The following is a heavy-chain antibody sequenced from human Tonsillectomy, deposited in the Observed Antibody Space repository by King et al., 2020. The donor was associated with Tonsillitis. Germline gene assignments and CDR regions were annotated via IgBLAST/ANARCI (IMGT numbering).Heavy chain of an antibody. V-gene: IGHV3-23*04. Sequence: VQLVESGGGLVQPGGSLRLSCAASGFTFSSYVMSWVRQAPGKGLEWVSAISGSGGNIDYADSVKGRFTISRDNSKNTLYLQMNSLRAEDTALVYCAKEGDGGYCSGGSCYHGIDYGGQGTLVTVSS. CDR3: AKEGDGGYCSGGSCYHGIDY. CDR2: ISGSGGNI. J-gene: IGHJ4*02. D-gene: IGHD2-15*01. CDR1: GFTFSSYV.